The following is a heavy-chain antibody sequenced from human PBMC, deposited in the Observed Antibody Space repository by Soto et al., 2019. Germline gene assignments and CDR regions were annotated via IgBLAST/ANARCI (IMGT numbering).Heavy chain of an antibody. D-gene: IGHD2-15*01. CDR1: GFTFSSYA. Sequence: GGSLRLSCAASGFTFSSYAMSWVRQAPGKGLEWVSAISGSGGSTYYADSVKGRFTISRDNSKNTVYLQMNSLRAEDTAVYYCAQTPRYCSGGSCYSGYFQHWGQGTLVTVSS. CDR3: AQTPRYCSGGSCYSGYFQH. V-gene: IGHV3-23*01. CDR2: ISGSGGST. J-gene: IGHJ1*01.